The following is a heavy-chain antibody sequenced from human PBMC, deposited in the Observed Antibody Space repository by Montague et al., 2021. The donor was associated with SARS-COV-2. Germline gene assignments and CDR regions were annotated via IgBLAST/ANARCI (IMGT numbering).Heavy chain of an antibody. CDR3: ARDASSSRWLRGRERYHFYPMDV. CDR2: ITDSGST. J-gene: IGHJ6*02. Sequence: SETLSLTCTIHGGSFSGGSFSGFYWNWVRQPPGNGFVCIGEITDSGSTNYKPSLRSRVTITVDKSDNQLSLSLRSVTAADTGVYYCARDASSSRWLRGRERYHFYPMDVWGQGTTVTVSS. V-gene: IGHV4-34*01. CDR1: GGSFSGGSFSGFY. D-gene: IGHD1-1*01.